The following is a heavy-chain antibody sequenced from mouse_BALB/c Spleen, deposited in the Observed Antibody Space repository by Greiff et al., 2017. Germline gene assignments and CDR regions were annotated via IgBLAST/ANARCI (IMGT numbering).Heavy chain of an antibody. Sequence: EVQVVESGPGLAKPSQSLSLTCSVTGYSITSGYYWNWIRQLPGNKLEWMSYISYDGSNNYNPSFKNRISITRDTSKNQFFLKLNSVTTEDTATYYCARATMITTGAMGYWGQGTSVTVSS. V-gene: IGHV3-6*02. CDR1: GYSITSGYY. J-gene: IGHJ4*01. CDR3: ARATMITTGAMGY. D-gene: IGHD2-4*01. CDR2: ISYDGSN.